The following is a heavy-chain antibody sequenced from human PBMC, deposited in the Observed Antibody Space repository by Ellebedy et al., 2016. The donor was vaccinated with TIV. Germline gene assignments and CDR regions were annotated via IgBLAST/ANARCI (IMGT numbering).Heavy chain of an antibody. D-gene: IGHD3-3*01. CDR3: AKGEWRSFGY. CDR2: ISGSGGST. CDR1: GFTFSSYA. V-gene: IGHV3-23*01. Sequence: GESLKISXAASGFTFSSYAMSWVRQAPGKGLEWVSAISGSGGSTYYADSVKGRFTISRDNSKNTLYLQMNSLRAEDTAVYYCAKGEWRSFGYWGQGTLVTVSS. J-gene: IGHJ4*02.